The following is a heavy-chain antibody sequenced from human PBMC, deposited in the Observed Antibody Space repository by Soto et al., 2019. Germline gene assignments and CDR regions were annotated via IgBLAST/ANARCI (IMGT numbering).Heavy chain of an antibody. J-gene: IGHJ6*03. CDR2: IYPGDSDT. Sequence: GESLKISCKGSGYSFTSYWIGWVRQMPGKGLEWMGIIYPGDSDTRYSPSFQGQVTISADKSISTAYLQWSSLKASDTAMYYCARHPYCSGGSCYHYYYYMDFWGKGTTVTVSS. D-gene: IGHD2-15*01. CDR1: GYSFTSYW. V-gene: IGHV5-51*01. CDR3: ARHPYCSGGSCYHYYYYMDF.